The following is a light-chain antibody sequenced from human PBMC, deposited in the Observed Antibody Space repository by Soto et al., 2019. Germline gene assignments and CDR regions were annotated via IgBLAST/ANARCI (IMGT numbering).Light chain of an antibody. CDR2: GAS. J-gene: IGKJ5*01. V-gene: IGKV3-20*01. CDR3: QQYGSSLPIT. Sequence: EIVLTQSPGTLSLSPGERATLSCRASQSVSSSYLAWYQQKPGQAPRLLIYGASSRATGIPDRFSGSGSATNFSLTTIRLEPEDFAVYYCQQYGSSLPITFGQGTRLEIK. CDR1: QSVSSSY.